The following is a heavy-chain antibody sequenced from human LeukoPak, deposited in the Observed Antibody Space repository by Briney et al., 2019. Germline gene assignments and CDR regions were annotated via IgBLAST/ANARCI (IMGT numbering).Heavy chain of an antibody. D-gene: IGHD2-21*01. CDR3: AGDGDGFDH. J-gene: IGHJ5*02. CDR2: IRYDGSNK. Sequence: PGGSLRLSCAASGFIFSSYGMHWVRQAPGKGLEWVAFIRYDGSNKYYADSVKGRITISRDNSKNTVYLQMNSLRDEDTAVYYCAGDGDGFDHWGQGTLVTVSS. CDR1: GFIFSSYG. V-gene: IGHV3-30*02.